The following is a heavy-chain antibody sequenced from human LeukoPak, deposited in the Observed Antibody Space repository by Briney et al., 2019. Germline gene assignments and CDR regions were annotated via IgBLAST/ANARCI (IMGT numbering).Heavy chain of an antibody. J-gene: IGHJ4*02. CDR1: GFTFSTYA. D-gene: IGHD4-23*01. Sequence: GESLRLSCAASGFTFSTYAMAWVRQAPGGGLEWVSSITAIGNTHYADSVEGRFTISRDTSKNTVFLQMISLRADDTAVYYCAKDRSRDGGNFDYWGQGTLVSVSS. V-gene: IGHV3-23*01. CDR2: ITAIGNT. CDR3: AKDRSRDGGNFDY.